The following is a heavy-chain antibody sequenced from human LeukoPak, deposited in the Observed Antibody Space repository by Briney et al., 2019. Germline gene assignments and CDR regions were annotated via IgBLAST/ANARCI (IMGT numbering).Heavy chain of an antibody. V-gene: IGHV3-48*01. CDR3: ARDEPDSSGHYPNIDY. D-gene: IGHD3-22*01. J-gene: IGHJ4*02. CDR1: GFTFSSYE. Sequence: PGGSLRLSCAASGFTFSSYEMNWVRQAPGKGLEWVSYISSSSSTIYYADSVKGRFTISRDNAKNSLYLQMNSLRAEDTAVYYCARDEPDSSGHYPNIDYWGQGTLVTVSS. CDR2: ISSSSSTI.